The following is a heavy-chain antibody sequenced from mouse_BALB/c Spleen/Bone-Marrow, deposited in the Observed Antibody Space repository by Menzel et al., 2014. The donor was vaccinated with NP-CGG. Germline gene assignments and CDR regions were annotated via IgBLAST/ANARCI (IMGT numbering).Heavy chain of an antibody. D-gene: IGHD2-14*01. Sequence: QVQLKQSGAELVRPGVSVKISCKGSGYTFTDYAIHWVKQSHAESLEWIGLISGYYGDAIYNQKFKGKATMTVDKSSSTAYMDLARLTSEDSAIYYCARSGKVRNAMDYWGQGTSVTVSS. V-gene: IGHV1S137*01. J-gene: IGHJ4*01. CDR1: GYTFTDYA. CDR3: ARSGKVRNAMDY. CDR2: ISGYYGDA.